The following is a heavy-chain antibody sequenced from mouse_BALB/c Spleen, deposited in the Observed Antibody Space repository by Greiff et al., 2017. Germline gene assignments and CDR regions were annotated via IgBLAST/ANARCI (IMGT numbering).Heavy chain of an antibody. CDR3: TREEVYYYGSSYRYAMDY. D-gene: IGHD1-1*01. CDR1: GFTFSNYW. J-gene: IGHJ4*01. V-gene: IGHV6-6*02. Sequence: EVKLVESGGGLVQPGGSMKLSCVASGFTFSNYWMNWVRQSPEKGLEWVAEIRLKSNNYATHYAESVKGRFTISRDDSKSSVYLQMNNLRAEDTGIYYCTREEVYYYGSSYRYAMDYWGQGTSVTVSS. CDR2: IRLKSNNYAT.